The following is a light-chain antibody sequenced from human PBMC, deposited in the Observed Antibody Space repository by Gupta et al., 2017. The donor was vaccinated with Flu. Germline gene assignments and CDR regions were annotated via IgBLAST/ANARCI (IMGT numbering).Light chain of an antibody. J-gene: IGKJ1*01. CDR2: DGS. Sequence: ESATRACGASQGISRSLAGYQQKPGQAPRRLIYDGSTRAAGLPARFSGSGSGTEFSLTISSLQSEDVAVYYCQQYKNWAPWTFGPGTKVEI. V-gene: IGKV3-15*01. CDR3: QQYKNWAPWT. CDR1: QGISRS.